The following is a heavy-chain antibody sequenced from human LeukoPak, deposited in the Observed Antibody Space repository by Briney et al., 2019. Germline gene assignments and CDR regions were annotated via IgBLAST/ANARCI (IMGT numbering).Heavy chain of an antibody. CDR1: GFTFSSYW. D-gene: IGHD3-9*01. CDR2: INSDGSST. CDR3: AKGGGFDWLNYYYMDA. Sequence: GGSLRLSCAASGFTFSSYWMHWVRQAPGKGLVWVSRINSDGSSTSYADSVKGRFTISRDNAKNTLYLQMSSLRAEDTAVYYCAKGGGFDWLNYYYMDAWGKGTTVIISS. J-gene: IGHJ6*03. V-gene: IGHV3-74*01.